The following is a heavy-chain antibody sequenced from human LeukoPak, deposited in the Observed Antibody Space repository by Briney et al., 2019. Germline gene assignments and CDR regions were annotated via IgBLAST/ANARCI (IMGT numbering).Heavy chain of an antibody. D-gene: IGHD6-19*01. CDR3: AKGRSGWYEGLDY. J-gene: IGHJ4*02. V-gene: IGHV3-21*04. CDR2: IGTTSRTI. CDR1: GFTFSGYS. Sequence: PGGSLRLSCAASGFTFSGYSLNWVRQAPGKGLEWVSSIGTTSRTIHYADSVRGRFTISRDKSKSTLFLQMNSLRADDTAIYYCAKGRSGWYEGLDYWGQGILVTV.